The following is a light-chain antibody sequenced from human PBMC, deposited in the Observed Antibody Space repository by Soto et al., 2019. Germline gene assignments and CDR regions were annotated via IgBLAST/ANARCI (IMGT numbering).Light chain of an antibody. CDR1: QGIRNF. J-gene: IGKJ4*01. CDR2: AAS. V-gene: IGKV1-27*01. CDR3: QKYNSAHSLT. Sequence: DIQMTQSPSSLSASVGDRVTITCRASQGIRNFLAWYQHKPGKVPKLLIYAASTLQSGVPSRFSGSGSVTDFTLNISSLQPEDVATYYCQKYNSAHSLTFGGGTKVEIK.